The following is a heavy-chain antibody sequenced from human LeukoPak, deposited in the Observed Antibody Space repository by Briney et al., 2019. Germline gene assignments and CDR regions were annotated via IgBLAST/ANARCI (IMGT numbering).Heavy chain of an antibody. CDR1: GYSFTSYW. CDR2: IYPGDSDT. J-gene: IGHJ4*02. V-gene: IGHV5-51*01. Sequence: GESLKISCKGSGYSFTSYWIGWVRQMPGKGLEWMGIIYPGDSDTSYSPSFQGQVTISADKSISTAYLQWSSLKASDTAMYYCARQRHSYSSSSWAAGNYFDYWGQGTLVTVSS. CDR3: ARQRHSYSSSSWAAGNYFDY. D-gene: IGHD6-6*01.